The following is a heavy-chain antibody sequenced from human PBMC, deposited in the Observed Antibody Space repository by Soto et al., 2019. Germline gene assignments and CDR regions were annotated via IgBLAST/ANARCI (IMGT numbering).Heavy chain of an antibody. CDR2: ISAYNGNT. D-gene: IGHD2-15*01. CDR1: GYTFTSYG. Sequence: QVQLVQSGAEVKKPGASVKVSCKASGYTFTSYGISWVRQAPGQGLEWMGWISAYNGNTNYAQKLQGRVTMTTDTSTNTVYRELRSLRSDDTAVYYCARVYCSGSSCYLGFGWYYYYMDVWGKGTTVTVSS. J-gene: IGHJ6*03. V-gene: IGHV1-18*01. CDR3: ARVYCSGSSCYLGFGWYYYYMDV.